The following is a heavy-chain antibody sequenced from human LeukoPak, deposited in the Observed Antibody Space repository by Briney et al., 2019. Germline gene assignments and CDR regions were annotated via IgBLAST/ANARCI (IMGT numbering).Heavy chain of an antibody. D-gene: IGHD6-13*01. CDR2: IWYDGSNK. CDR1: GFTFSSYG. Sequence: GGSLRLSCAASGFTFSSYGMHWVRQAPGKGLEWVAVIWYDGSNKYYADSVKGRFTISRDNSKNTLYLQMNSLRAEDTAVYYCARDYMRYSSTLNYFDYWGQGTLVTVSS. J-gene: IGHJ4*02. V-gene: IGHV3-33*01. CDR3: ARDYMRYSSTLNYFDY.